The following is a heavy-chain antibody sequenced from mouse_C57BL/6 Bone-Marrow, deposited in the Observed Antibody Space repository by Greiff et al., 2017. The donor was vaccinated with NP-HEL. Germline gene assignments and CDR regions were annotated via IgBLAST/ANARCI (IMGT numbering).Heavy chain of an antibody. CDR3: VSRYYYGSFAY. J-gene: IGHJ3*01. V-gene: IGHV10-1*01. CDR1: GFSFNTYA. CDR2: IRSKSNNYAT. D-gene: IGHD1-1*01. Sequence: EVQGVESGGGLVQPKGSLKLSCAASGFSFNTYAMNWVRQAPGKGLEWVARIRSKSNNYATYYADSVKDRFTISRDDSESMLYLQMNNLKTEDTAMYYCVSRYYYGSFAYCGQGTLVTVSA.